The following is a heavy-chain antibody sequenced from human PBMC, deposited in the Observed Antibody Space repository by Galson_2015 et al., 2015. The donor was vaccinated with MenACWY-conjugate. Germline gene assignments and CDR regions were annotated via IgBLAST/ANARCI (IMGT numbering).Heavy chain of an antibody. J-gene: IGHJ3*02. V-gene: IGHV3-23*01. Sequence: SLRLSCAASGFTFSNYAMNWVRQAPGKGLEWVSGISGSDGSTYYADSVKGRFTISRDNSKNILFLQMNSLRVEDTAVYYCAKVWGGHRLNAFDIWGQGTMVTVSS. CDR2: ISGSDGST. CDR1: GFTFSNYA. D-gene: IGHD3-16*02. CDR3: AKVWGGHRLNAFDI.